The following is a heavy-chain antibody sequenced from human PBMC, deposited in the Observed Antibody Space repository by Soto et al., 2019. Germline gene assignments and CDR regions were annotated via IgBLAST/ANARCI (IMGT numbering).Heavy chain of an antibody. V-gene: IGHV3-23*04. J-gene: IGHJ3*02. CDR3: AKYLVSLWTANAVDI. D-gene: IGHD2-21*01. Sequence: EEQLVESGGGLVQPGGSLRLSCAGSGFTFSSYAMRWVRQAPGKGLEWISGISFGGDSTYYADSVKGRFTVSRYNSRNKLSLQMNSLRAEDSALYYGAKYLVSLWTANAVDIWGHGTMVTVSS. CDR2: ISFGGDST. CDR1: GFTFSSYA.